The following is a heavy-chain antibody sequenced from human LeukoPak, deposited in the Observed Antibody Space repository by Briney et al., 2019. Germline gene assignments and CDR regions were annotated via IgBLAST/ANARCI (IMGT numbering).Heavy chain of an antibody. J-gene: IGHJ4*02. V-gene: IGHV1-69*05. CDR2: IIPIFGTA. CDR1: GGTFSSYA. Sequence: ASVKVSCKASGGTFSSYAISWVRQAPGQGLEWMGRIIPIFGTANYAQKFQGRVTITTDEPTSTAYMELSSLRSEDTAVYYCARDSGYIVFDYWGQGTLVTVSS. D-gene: IGHD5-18*01. CDR3: ARDSGYIVFDY.